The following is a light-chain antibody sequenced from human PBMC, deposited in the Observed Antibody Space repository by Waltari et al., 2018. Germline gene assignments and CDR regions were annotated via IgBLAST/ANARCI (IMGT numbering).Light chain of an antibody. J-gene: IGKJ1*01. Sequence: EVVLTPSPATLSLSPGERATLSCRTSQSVGRTLAWYQQKPGQAPRLLIYAASTRATGIPDRFSGSGSGTDFSLTITRLEPEDFAVYYCQHYVRLPVTFGQGTKVEIK. CDR3: QHYVRLPVT. CDR1: QSVGRT. V-gene: IGKV3-20*01. CDR2: AAS.